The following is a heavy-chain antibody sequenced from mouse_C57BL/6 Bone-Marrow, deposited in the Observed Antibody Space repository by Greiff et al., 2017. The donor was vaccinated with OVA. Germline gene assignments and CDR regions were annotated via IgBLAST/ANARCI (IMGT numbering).Heavy chain of an antibody. CDR1: GIDFSRYW. Sequence: AAAGIDFSRYWMSWVRRAPGKGLEWIGEINPDSSTINYAPSLKDKFIISRDNAKNTLYLQMSKVRSEDTALYYCASYYYGSSPHYFDYWGQGTTLTVSS. D-gene: IGHD1-1*01. CDR3: ASYYYGSSPHYFDY. V-gene: IGHV4-1*01. J-gene: IGHJ2*01. CDR2: INPDSSTI.